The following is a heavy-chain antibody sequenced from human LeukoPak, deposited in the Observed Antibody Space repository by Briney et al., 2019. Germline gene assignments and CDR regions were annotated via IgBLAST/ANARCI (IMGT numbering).Heavy chain of an antibody. CDR2: IYTSGST. CDR1: GDSISGYY. D-gene: IGHD5-18*01. Sequence: SETLSLTCTVSGDSISGYYWTWIRQPAGKGLEWIGRIYTSGSTNYNPSLKSRVTISVDTSKNQFSLKLSSVTAADTAVYYCARGGYSYGLPIYWGQGTLVTVSS. V-gene: IGHV4-4*07. CDR3: ARGGYSYGLPIY. J-gene: IGHJ4*02.